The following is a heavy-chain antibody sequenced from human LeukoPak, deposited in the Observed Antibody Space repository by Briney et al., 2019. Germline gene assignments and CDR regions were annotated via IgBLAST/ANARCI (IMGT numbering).Heavy chain of an antibody. J-gene: IGHJ4*02. Sequence: GGSLRLSCAASGFSLSSYAMSWVRQAPGKGLEWVSAISSTDAGTYHADSVRGRFTISRDSSKNTLYLQMNSLRAEDAAVYYCAKAPVTSCRGAYCYPFDYWGQGTLVAVSS. CDR1: GFSLSSYA. CDR3: AKAPVTSCRGAYCYPFDY. V-gene: IGHV3-23*01. CDR2: ISSTDAGT. D-gene: IGHD2-21*01.